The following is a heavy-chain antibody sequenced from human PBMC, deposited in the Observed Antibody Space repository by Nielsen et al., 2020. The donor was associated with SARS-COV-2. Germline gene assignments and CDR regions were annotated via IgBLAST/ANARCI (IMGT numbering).Heavy chain of an antibody. CDR1: GFTFDDYA. V-gene: IGHV3-9*01. Sequence: GGSLRLSCAASGFTFDDYAMHWVRQAPGKGLEWVSGISWNSGSIGYADSVKGRFTISRDNAKNSLYLQMNSLRAEDTAVYYCAKSSRFGEFNFDYWGQGTLVTVSS. D-gene: IGHD3-10*01. CDR3: AKSSRFGEFNFDY. CDR2: ISWNSGSI. J-gene: IGHJ4*02.